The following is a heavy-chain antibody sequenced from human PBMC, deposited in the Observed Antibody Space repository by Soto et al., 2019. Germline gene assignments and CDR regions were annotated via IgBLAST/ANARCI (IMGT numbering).Heavy chain of an antibody. CDR3: ARENGPYGDYFPDCYGMDV. D-gene: IGHD4-17*01. Sequence: PSETLSLTCTVSGGSISSYYWSWIRQPPGKGLEWIGYIYYSGSTNYNPSLKSRVTISVDTSKNQFSLKLSSVTAADTAVYYCARENGPYGDYFPDCYGMDVWGQGTTVTVSS. CDR2: IYYSGST. CDR1: GGSISSYY. J-gene: IGHJ6*02. V-gene: IGHV4-59*01.